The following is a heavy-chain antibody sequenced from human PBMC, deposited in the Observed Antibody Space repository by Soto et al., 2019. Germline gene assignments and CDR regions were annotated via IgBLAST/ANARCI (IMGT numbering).Heavy chain of an antibody. D-gene: IGHD1-26*01. CDR3: AHRPIVGAAI. CDR2: IFHSGST. J-gene: IGHJ4*02. CDR1: GGSISNSNW. V-gene: IGHV4-4*02. Sequence: SETLSLTCAVFGGSISNSNWWTWVRQPPGKGLDWIGEIFHSGSTNYNSSLMGRVTISVDKANNQFSLKLSSVTAADTAVYYCAHRPIVGAAIWGQGTLVTSPQ.